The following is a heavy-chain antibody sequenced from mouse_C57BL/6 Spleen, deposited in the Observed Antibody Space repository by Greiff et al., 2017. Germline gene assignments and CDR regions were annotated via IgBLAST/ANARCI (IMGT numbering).Heavy chain of an antibody. J-gene: IGHJ4*01. CDR3: ARSALDEYDAMDY. Sequence: QVQLQQSGAELVRPGTSVKVSCKASGYAFTNYLIEWVKQRPGQGLEWIGVINPGSGGTNYNEKFKGKATLTADKSSSTAYMQLSSLTSEDSAVYFCARSALDEYDAMDYWGQGTSVTVSS. CDR1: GYAFTNYL. V-gene: IGHV1-54*01. CDR2: INPGSGGT. D-gene: IGHD1-2*01.